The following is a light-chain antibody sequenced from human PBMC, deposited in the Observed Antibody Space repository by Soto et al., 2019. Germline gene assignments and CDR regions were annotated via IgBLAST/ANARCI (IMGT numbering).Light chain of an antibody. CDR2: GAA. CDR1: LTVRDNY. Sequence: EIGLTHSPDTLPLSPGERATLSCRASLTVRDNYLAWYQQKAGQAPRLVIYGAATRATGIPDRFSASGSGTDFTLTISRLEPEDFAVYYCQQYSMSPLTFGQGTKVDI. V-gene: IGKV3-20*01. J-gene: IGKJ1*01. CDR3: QQYSMSPLT.